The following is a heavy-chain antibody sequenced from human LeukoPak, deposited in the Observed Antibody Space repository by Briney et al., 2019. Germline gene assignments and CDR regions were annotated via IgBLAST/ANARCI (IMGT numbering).Heavy chain of an antibody. CDR1: GYTFTSYG. V-gene: IGHV1-18*01. J-gene: IGHJ6*02. Sequence: ASVKVSCKASGYTFTSYGISWVRQAPGQGLEWMGWISAYNGNTNYAQKLQGRVTMTTDTSTSTAYMELRSLRSDDTAVYYCARSGEGTIFGVVIHYYYYYGMDVWGQGTTVTVSS. D-gene: IGHD3-3*01. CDR2: ISAYNGNT. CDR3: ARSGEGTIFGVVIHYYYYYGMDV.